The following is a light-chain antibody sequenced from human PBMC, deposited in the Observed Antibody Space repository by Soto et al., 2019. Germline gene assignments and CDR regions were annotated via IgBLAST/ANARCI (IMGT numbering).Light chain of an antibody. CDR1: QSISSW. CDR3: QQYNSYPWT. J-gene: IGKJ1*01. V-gene: IGKV1-5*03. Sequence: DIQMTQSPSTLSASVGDRVTITCRASQSISSWLAWYQQKPGKAPKLLIYKASSLESGVPSRFSGSGSGTEFTPTISSLQPDDFATYYGQQYNSYPWTFGQGTKVEIK. CDR2: KAS.